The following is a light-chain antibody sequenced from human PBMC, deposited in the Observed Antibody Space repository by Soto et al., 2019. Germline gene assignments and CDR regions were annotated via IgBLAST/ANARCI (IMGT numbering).Light chain of an antibody. CDR1: LSVSSN. CDR2: GAS. V-gene: IGKV3D-15*01. J-gene: IGKJ2*01. CDR3: QQYNNWPPYT. Sequence: EITVTQSADTLSVSRGERATLCCRSSLSVSSNLAWYPQRPRQAPRLLIYGASTRATGIPARFSDSASGTEFTLTISSLQSEYFVAYYCQQYNNWPPYTFGQGTKVDI.